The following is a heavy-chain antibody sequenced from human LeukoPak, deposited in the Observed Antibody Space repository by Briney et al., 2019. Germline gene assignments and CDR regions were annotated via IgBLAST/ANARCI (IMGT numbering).Heavy chain of an antibody. CDR3: TRDIGRLRGDAFDI. CDR1: GFTFSTYA. CDR2: ISGNGRST. Sequence: GGSLRLSCTASGFTFSTYATHWVRQAPGKGLEYVSGISGNGRSTFYANSVKGRFTVSRDNSKDTLYLQMGSLRAEDMAVCYCTRDIGRLRGDAFDIWGQGTMVTVSS. D-gene: IGHD2-15*01. J-gene: IGHJ3*02. V-gene: IGHV3-64*01.